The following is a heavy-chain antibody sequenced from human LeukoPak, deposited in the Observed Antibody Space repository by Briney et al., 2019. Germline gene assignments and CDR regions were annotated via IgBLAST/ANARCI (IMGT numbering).Heavy chain of an antibody. Sequence: SETLSLTCTVSGDSISSYYWSWIRQPPGKGLEWIGYIYYSGGTDYNPSLKSRVTISVDTSKNQFSLKLRSVTAADTAVYYCAKHESLGDIVVVVAATRGSYFDYWGQGTLVTVSS. CDR1: GDSISSYY. J-gene: IGHJ4*02. V-gene: IGHV4-59*08. D-gene: IGHD2-15*01. CDR2: IYYSGGT. CDR3: AKHESLGDIVVVVAATRGSYFDY.